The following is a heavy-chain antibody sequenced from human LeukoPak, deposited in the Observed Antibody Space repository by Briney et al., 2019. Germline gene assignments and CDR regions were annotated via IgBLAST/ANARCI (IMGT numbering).Heavy chain of an antibody. Sequence: ASVKVSCKASGYTFTGYDIQWVRQAPGQGLEWMGWINANSGGTDYAQKFQDRVTLTRDTSISTAYMELSRLRSDDTAVYFCARRIEAARMYYFDHGGGGPRHTVP. D-gene: IGHD6-13*01. CDR2: INANSGGT. CDR1: GYTFTGYD. CDR3: ARRIEAARMYYFDH. V-gene: IGHV1-2*02. J-gene: IGHJ4*02.